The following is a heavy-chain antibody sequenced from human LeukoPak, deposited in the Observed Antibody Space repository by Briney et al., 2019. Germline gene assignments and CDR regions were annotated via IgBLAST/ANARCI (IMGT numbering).Heavy chain of an antibody. D-gene: IGHD2-2*01. J-gene: IGHJ5*02. CDR3: ARGVGYCSSTSCYWWFDP. Sequence: PGGSLRLSCAASGFTFSSYWMHWVRQAPGKGLVWVSRINSDGSSTSYADSVKGRFTISRDNAKNTLYLQMNSLRAEDTVVYYCARGVGYCSSTSCYWWFDPWGQGTLVTVS. CDR1: GFTFSSYW. V-gene: IGHV3-74*01. CDR2: INSDGSST.